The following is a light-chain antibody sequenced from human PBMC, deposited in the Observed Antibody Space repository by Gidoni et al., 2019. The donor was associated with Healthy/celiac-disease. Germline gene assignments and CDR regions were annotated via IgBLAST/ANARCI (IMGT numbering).Light chain of an antibody. CDR1: QSVSSY. CDR3: QQRSNWRWT. Sequence: EIVLTQSPATLSLSPGERATLSCRASQSVSSYLAWDQQKPGQAPRLLIYDASNRATGIPARFSCSGSGTDFTLTISSLEPEDFAVYYCQQRSNWRWTFGQGTKVEIK. J-gene: IGKJ1*01. CDR2: DAS. V-gene: IGKV3-11*01.